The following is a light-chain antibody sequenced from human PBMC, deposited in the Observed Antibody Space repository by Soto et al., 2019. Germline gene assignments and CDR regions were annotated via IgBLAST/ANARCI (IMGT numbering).Light chain of an antibody. CDR2: DVT. CDR1: SSDVGGYNF. Sequence: QSALTQPPSASGSPGQSVTISCTGTSSDVGGYNFVSWYQQHPGKAPELMIYDVTERPSGVPDRFSGSKSGNTASLTVSGLQGEDEADYYCASYAGSNIPVLFGGGTQLTVL. CDR3: ASYAGSNIPVL. V-gene: IGLV2-8*01. J-gene: IGLJ2*01.